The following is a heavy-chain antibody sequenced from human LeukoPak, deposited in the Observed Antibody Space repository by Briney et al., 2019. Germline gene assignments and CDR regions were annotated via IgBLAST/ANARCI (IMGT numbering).Heavy chain of an antibody. J-gene: IGHJ6*03. CDR2: IKQDGSEK. V-gene: IGHV3-7*01. CDR3: ARGDDCSGGSCYLLDYYYMDV. D-gene: IGHD2-15*01. CDR1: GFTFRSYW. Sequence: GGSLRLSCAASGFTFRSYWISWVRQAPGKGLEWVANIKQDGSEKYYVDSVKGRFTISRDNAKNSLYLQMNSLRAEDTAVYYCARGDDCSGGSCYLLDYYYMDVWGKGTTVTVSS.